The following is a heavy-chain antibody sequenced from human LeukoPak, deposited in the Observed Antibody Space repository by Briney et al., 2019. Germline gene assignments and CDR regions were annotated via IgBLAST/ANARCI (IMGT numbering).Heavy chain of an antibody. CDR1: GFTFINFA. V-gene: IGHV3-23*01. CDR3: AREIGYGMDV. D-gene: IGHD3-22*01. J-gene: IGHJ6*02. CDR2: ISGSGGST. Sequence: GGSLRLSCTASGFTFINFAMYWVRQAPGEGLEWVSSISGSGGSTYYADSVKDRFTISRDNSKNTLYLQMNSLRAEDTAVYYCAREIGYGMDVWGQGTTVTVSS.